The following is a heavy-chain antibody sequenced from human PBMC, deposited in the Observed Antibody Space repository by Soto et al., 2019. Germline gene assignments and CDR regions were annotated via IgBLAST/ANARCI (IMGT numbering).Heavy chain of an antibody. CDR3: ARETYYMNWFDP. CDR2: IYYSGST. Sequence: TLSLTCTVSGGSISSYYWSWIRQPPGKGLEWIGYIYYSGSTNYSPSLKSRVTISVDTSKNQFSLKLSSVTAADTAVYYCARETYYMNWFDPWGQGTLVTVSS. D-gene: IGHD1-26*01. J-gene: IGHJ5*02. V-gene: IGHV4-59*01. CDR1: GGSISSYY.